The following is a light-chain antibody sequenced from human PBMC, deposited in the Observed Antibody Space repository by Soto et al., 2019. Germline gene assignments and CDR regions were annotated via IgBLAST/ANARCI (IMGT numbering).Light chain of an antibody. CDR3: QQYGSSPPT. J-gene: IGKJ1*01. CDR1: QSVSTNY. Sequence: EIVLTQSPGTLSLSPGERATLSCRASQSVSTNYLAWYQRKPGQAPRLLIYGASNRATGIPDRFSGSGSGTDFTLTITRLEPEDFAVYYFQQYGSSPPTFGQGTMVEIK. CDR2: GAS. V-gene: IGKV3-20*01.